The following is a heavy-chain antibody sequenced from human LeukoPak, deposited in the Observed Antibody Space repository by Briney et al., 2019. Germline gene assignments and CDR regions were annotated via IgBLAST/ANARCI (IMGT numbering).Heavy chain of an antibody. CDR3: ARGKYGSGSSRQSY. CDR2: INPNSGGT. CDR1: GYTFTGYY. J-gene: IGHJ4*02. V-gene: IGHV1-2*02. Sequence: ASVKVSCKASGYTFTGYYMHWVRQAPGQGLEWMGWINPNSGGTNYAQKFQGSVTMTRDTSISTAYMELSRLRSDDTAVYYCARGKYGSGSSRQSYWGQGTLVTVSS. D-gene: IGHD3-10*01.